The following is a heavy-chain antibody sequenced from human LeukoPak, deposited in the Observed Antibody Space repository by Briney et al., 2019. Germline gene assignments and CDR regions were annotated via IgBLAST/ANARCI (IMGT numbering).Heavy chain of an antibody. CDR1: GFTFSSYW. J-gene: IGHJ3*02. Sequence: SGGSLRLSCAASGFTFSSYWMSWVRQAPGKGLEWVASIKQDGSEKYYVDSVKGRFTIARDNAKNSLYLQMNSLRAEDTAVYYCARDLVIVGAHDAFDIWAKGQWSPSLQ. CDR3: ARDLVIVGAHDAFDI. CDR2: IKQDGSEK. D-gene: IGHD1-26*01. V-gene: IGHV3-7*01.